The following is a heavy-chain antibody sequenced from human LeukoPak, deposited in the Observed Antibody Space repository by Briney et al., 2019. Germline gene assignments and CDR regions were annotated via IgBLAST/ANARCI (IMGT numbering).Heavy chain of an antibody. V-gene: IGHV4-30-4*01. J-gene: IGHJ3*02. CDR2: IYYSGST. CDR3: ARGDSGEDAFDI. Sequence: SETLSLTCTVSGGSISSGDYYWSWIRQPPGKGLEWIGYIYYSGSTYYNPSLKSRVTISVDTSKSQFSLKLSSVTAADTAVCYCARGDSGEDAFDIWGQGTMVTVSS. D-gene: IGHD2-15*01. CDR1: GGSISSGDYY.